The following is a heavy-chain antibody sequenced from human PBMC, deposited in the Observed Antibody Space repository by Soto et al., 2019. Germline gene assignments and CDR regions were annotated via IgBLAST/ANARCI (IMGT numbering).Heavy chain of an antibody. CDR3: AGARAYDYVWGSYRNVEPYYYGM. Sequence: SETVYRNCIVSGGSISSGGYYWSWIRQHPGKGLEWIGYIYYSGSTYYNPSLKSRVTISVDTSKNQFSLKLSSVTAADTAVYYCAGARAYDYVWGSYRNVEPYYYGM. D-gene: IGHD3-16*02. CDR2: IYYSGST. J-gene: IGHJ6*01. V-gene: IGHV4-31*03. CDR1: GGSISSGGYY.